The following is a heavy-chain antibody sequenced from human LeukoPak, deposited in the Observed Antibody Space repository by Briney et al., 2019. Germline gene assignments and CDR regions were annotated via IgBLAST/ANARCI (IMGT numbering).Heavy chain of an antibody. V-gene: IGHV4-4*07. Sequence: SETLSLTCTVSGGSISSYFWNWIRQPAGKGLEWIGKIYGGGSTTYNPSPNYNPSLKSRVTMSVDTSNNEFSLCLTSVTAADTAVYYCARDLGWGSPVAYWGQGILVTVSS. D-gene: IGHD3-16*01. CDR3: ARDLGWGSPVAY. J-gene: IGHJ4*02. CDR2: IYGGGSTTYNPSP. CDR1: GGSISSYF.